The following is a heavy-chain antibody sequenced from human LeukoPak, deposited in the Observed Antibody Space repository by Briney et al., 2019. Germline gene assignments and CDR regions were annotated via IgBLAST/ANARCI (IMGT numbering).Heavy chain of an antibody. V-gene: IGHV3-48*03. CDR1: GFHLRIGL. Sequence: GGSLRLSCGASGFHLRIGLMLGLRQAPGKGLEWVADITISGHTKNYADSVKGRFTISRDNGRTSLSLQMNSLRVEDTVVYYCATRDPLGDLWGQGTLVSVSS. CDR2: ITISGHTK. CDR3: ATRDPLGDL. J-gene: IGHJ5*02.